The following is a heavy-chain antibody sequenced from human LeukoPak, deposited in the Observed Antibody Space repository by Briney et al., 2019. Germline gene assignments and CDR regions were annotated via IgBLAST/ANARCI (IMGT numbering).Heavy chain of an antibody. CDR2: IYYSGST. J-gene: IGHJ3*02. CDR3: ARQLIAVAGDAFDI. CDR1: GGSISSYY. D-gene: IGHD6-19*01. V-gene: IGHV4-59*08. Sequence: SETLSLTCTVSGGSISSYYWSWIRQPPGKGLEWIGYIYYSGSTNYNPSLKSRVTISVDKSKNQFSLKLSSVTAADTAVYYCARQLIAVAGDAFDIGGQGTMVTVSS.